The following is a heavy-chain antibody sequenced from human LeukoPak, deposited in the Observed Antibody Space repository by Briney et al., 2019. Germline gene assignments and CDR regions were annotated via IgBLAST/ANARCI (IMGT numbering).Heavy chain of an antibody. CDR2: INHSGST. J-gene: IGHJ4*02. D-gene: IGHD3-22*01. Sequence: KPSETLSLTCAVCGGSFSGYYWSWIRQPPGKGLEWIGEINHSGSTNYNPSLKSRVTISVDTSKNQFSLKLSSVTAADTAVYYCARVGSGYYYQTFDYWGQGTLVTVSS. CDR1: GGSFSGYY. CDR3: ARVGSGYYYQTFDY. V-gene: IGHV4-34*01.